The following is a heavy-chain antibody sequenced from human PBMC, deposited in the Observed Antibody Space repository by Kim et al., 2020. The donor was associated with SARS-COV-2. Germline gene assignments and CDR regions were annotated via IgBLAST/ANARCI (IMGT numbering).Heavy chain of an antibody. CDR3: ARAGTATGAFDI. J-gene: IGHJ3*02. Sequence: GGSLRLSCAASGFTFSSYAMHWVRQAPGKGLEWVAVISYDGSNKYYADSVKGRFTISRDNSKNTLYLQMNSLRAEDTAVYYCARAGTATGAFDIWGQGTMVTVSS. CDR2: ISYDGSNK. D-gene: IGHD1-26*01. CDR1: GFTFSSYA. V-gene: IGHV3-30*04.